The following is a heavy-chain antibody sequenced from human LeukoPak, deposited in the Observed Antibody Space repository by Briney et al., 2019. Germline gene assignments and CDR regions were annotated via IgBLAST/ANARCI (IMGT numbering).Heavy chain of an antibody. CDR1: GDSISAFY. D-gene: IGHD3-10*01. CDR3: ARGGDRGSSAFDI. CDR2: IYYSGST. Sequence: SSETLSLTCTVSGDSISAFYWSWIRQPPGKGLEWIGYIYYSGSTNYNPSLKSRVTILIETSKNQFSLKLRSVTAADTAVYYCARGGDRGSSAFDIWGQGTMVTVSS. V-gene: IGHV4-59*01. J-gene: IGHJ3*02.